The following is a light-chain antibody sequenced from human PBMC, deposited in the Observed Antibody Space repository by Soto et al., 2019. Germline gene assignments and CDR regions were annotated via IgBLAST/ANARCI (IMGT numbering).Light chain of an antibody. CDR2: GAS. Sequence: ENVLTQSPGTLSLSPGERATLSCRASQSVSSNYLAWYQQKPGQAPRLLVYGASSRATGIPDRFSGSGSGTDFTLTISRLEPEDFAVHYCQQYGSSRWTFGQGTKVDIK. J-gene: IGKJ1*01. V-gene: IGKV3-20*01. CDR3: QQYGSSRWT. CDR1: QSVSSNY.